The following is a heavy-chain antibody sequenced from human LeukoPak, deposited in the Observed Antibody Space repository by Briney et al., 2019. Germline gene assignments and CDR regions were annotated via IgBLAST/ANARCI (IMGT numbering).Heavy chain of an antibody. V-gene: IGHV1-24*01. D-gene: IGHD4-17*01. CDR1: GYTLTELS. Sequence: ASVKVSFKVSGYTLTELSMHWVRQAPGKGLEWMGGFDPEDGETIYAQKFQGRVTMTEDTSTDTAYMELSSLRSEDTAVYYCATDSLRNDAFGIWGQGTMVTVSS. J-gene: IGHJ3*02. CDR3: ATDSLRNDAFGI. CDR2: FDPEDGET.